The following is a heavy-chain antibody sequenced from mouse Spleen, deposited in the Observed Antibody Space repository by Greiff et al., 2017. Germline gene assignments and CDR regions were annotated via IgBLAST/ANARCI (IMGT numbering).Heavy chain of an antibody. D-gene: IGHD2-12*01. J-gene: IGHJ3*01. CDR1: GYTFTSYG. CDR2: IYPRSGNT. CDR3: ARGVNQEDYRGAWFAY. Sequence: QVQLQQSGAELARPGASVKLSCKASGYTFTSYGISWVKQRTGQGLEWIGEIYPRSGNTYYNEKFKGKATLTADKSSSTAYMELRSLTSEDSAVYFCARGVNQEDYRGAWFAYWGQGTLVTVSA. V-gene: IGHV1-81*01.